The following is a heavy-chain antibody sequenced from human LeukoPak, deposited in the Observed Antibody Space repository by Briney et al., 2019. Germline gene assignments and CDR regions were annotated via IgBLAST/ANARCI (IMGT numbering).Heavy chain of an antibody. V-gene: IGHV3-64D*06. CDR1: GFTVTHYA. D-gene: IGHD5-24*01. Sequence: NPGGSLRLSCSASGFTVTHYAMHWVRQAPGKGLEYVSAVDANGRTTYYADSVKGRFTISRDDSKNTLYLHMSSLRPEDTAIYYCYCRDDLPAWGQGTLVTISS. J-gene: IGHJ5*02. CDR3: YCRDDLPA. CDR2: VDANGRTT.